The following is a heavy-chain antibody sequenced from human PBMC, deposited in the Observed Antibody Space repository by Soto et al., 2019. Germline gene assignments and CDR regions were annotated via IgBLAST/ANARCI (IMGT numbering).Heavy chain of an antibody. CDR3: ARDESGYSYGFDY. CDR2: ISAYNGNT. V-gene: IGHV1-18*01. J-gene: IGHJ4*02. Sequence: QVQLVQSETEVKKPGASVKVSCKASGYTFTLYGITWVRQAPGQGLEWMGWISAYNGNTKYAQSLQGRVTMTTDTSTSTAYMELRSLRSDDTAVYYCARDESGYSYGFDYWGQGTLVTVSS. CDR1: GYTFTLYG. D-gene: IGHD5-18*01.